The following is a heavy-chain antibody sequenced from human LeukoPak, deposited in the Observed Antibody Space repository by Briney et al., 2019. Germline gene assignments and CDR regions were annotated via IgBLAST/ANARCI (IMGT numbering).Heavy chain of an antibody. CDR3: ARALDSALDV. V-gene: IGHV3-48*01. CDR2: ISSSGSTV. D-gene: IGHD3/OR15-3a*01. Sequence: GGYLRLSCVGSGFTFSTYNMNWVRQAPGKGLEWVSYISSSGSTVYYADSVRGRLTISRDNARNSLYLQMAGLTAEDTAVYYCARALDSALDVWGNGTTVTVSS. J-gene: IGHJ6*04. CDR1: GFTFSTYN.